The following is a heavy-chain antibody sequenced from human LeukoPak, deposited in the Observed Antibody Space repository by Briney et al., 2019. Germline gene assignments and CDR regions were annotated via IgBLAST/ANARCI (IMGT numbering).Heavy chain of an antibody. J-gene: IGHJ4*02. CDR3: ARELEVLWFYGPGDTADY. Sequence: ASVTVSCQASGYTFPSYGISWVRQAPGQGLEWMGWISDYNGNTNYAQKLQGRVTMTTDTSTSTAYMELRSLRSDDTAVYYCARELEVLWFYGPGDTADYWGQGTLVTVSS. CDR2: ISDYNGNT. V-gene: IGHV1-18*04. D-gene: IGHD3-10*01. CDR1: GYTFPSYG.